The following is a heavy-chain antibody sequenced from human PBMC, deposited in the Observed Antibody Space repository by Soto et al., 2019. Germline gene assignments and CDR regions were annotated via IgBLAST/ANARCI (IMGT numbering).Heavy chain of an antibody. CDR2: ISSSGSTI. CDR1: GFTFSSYE. Sequence: PVGSLRLSCAASGFTFSSYEMNWVRQAPGKGLEWVSYISSSGSTIYYADSVKGRFTISRDNAKNSLYLQMNSLRAEDTAVYYCARNRWAGGNFDYWGQGTLVTVSS. V-gene: IGHV3-48*03. J-gene: IGHJ4*02. CDR3: ARNRWAGGNFDY. D-gene: IGHD2-15*01.